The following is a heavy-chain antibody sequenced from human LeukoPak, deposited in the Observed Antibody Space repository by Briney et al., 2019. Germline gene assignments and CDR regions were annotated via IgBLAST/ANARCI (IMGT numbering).Heavy chain of an antibody. CDR3: ARVAYSSSAVHWFDP. Sequence: GASVKVSCKASGYTFTSYYIHWVRQAPGQGLEWMGIINPSGGSTSYAQKFQGRVTMTRDTSTSTVYMELSSLRSEDSAVYYCARVAYSSSAVHWFDPWGQGTLVTVFS. J-gene: IGHJ5*02. V-gene: IGHV1-46*01. CDR1: GYTFTSYY. CDR2: INPSGGST. D-gene: IGHD6-6*01.